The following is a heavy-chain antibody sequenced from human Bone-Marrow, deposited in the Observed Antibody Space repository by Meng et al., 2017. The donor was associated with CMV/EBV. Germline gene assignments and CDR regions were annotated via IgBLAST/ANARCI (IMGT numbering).Heavy chain of an antibody. CDR2: INWNSGSI. V-gene: IGHV3-9*01. CDR1: GFPFEDYT. J-gene: IGHJ4*02. CDR3: GRAMYTSGWSVDY. D-gene: IGHD6-19*01. Sequence: SLKISCAASGFPFEDYTMHWVRQAPGKGLEWVSGINWNSGSIGYADSLKGRFTISRDNAKNSLYLQMNSLRAEDTALYYCGRAMYTSGWSVDYWGQGTVVTASS.